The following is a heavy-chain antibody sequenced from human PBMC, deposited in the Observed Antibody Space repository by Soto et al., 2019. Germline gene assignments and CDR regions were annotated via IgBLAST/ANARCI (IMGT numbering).Heavy chain of an antibody. D-gene: IGHD7-27*01. CDR2: INAGYGNT. J-gene: IGHJ4*02. Sequence: EASVKVSCKASGYTFSSYAMHWVRQAPGQRLEWMGWINAGYGNTKSSQKFQDRVTISRDTSASTANMELTSLRSEDTAVYYCARDTGDGTFDFWGQGTLVTVSS. CDR3: ARDTGDGTFDF. V-gene: IGHV1-3*01. CDR1: GYTFSSYA.